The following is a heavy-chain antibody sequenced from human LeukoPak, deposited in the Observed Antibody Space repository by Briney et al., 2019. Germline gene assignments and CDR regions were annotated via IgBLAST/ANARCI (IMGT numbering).Heavy chain of an antibody. CDR1: GGSISSSNW. D-gene: IGHD2-2*01. Sequence: PSETLSLTCAVSGGSISSSNWWSWIRQPPGKGLEWIGYIYYSGSTNYSPSLKSRVTISVDTSKNQFSLKLSSVTAADTAVYYCARGRRYCSSTSCGFDPWGQGTLVTVSS. CDR2: IYYSGST. V-gene: IGHV4-61*05. CDR3: ARGRRYCSSTSCGFDP. J-gene: IGHJ5*02.